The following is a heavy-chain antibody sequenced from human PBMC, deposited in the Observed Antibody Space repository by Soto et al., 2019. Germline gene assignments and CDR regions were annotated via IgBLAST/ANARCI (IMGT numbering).Heavy chain of an antibody. Sequence: GGSLRLSCAASGFTFSSYWMHWVRQAPGKGLVWVSRINSDGSSTSYADSVKGRFTISRDNAKNTLYLQMNSLRAEDTAVYYCARDDVPSLDTAMVTSSVYYYYGMDVWGQGTTVTVSS. CDR2: INSDGSST. D-gene: IGHD5-18*01. V-gene: IGHV3-74*01. CDR1: GFTFSSYW. CDR3: ARDDVPSLDTAMVTSSVYYYYGMDV. J-gene: IGHJ6*02.